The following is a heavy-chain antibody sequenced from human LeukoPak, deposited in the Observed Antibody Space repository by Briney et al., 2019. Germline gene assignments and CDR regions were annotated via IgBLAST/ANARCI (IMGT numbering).Heavy chain of an antibody. Sequence: GGSLRLSCAASGFTISSYDMSWVRQAPGKGLEWVSSITDNGVSTYYADSVKGRFTISRDNSKNMLYLQMNSLRAEDTALYYCAGGRGPGKWLLQVNYFDYWGQGTLVTVSS. CDR2: ITDNGVST. CDR3: AGGRGPGKWLLQVNYFDY. J-gene: IGHJ4*02. V-gene: IGHV3-23*01. CDR1: GFTISSYD. D-gene: IGHD3-22*01.